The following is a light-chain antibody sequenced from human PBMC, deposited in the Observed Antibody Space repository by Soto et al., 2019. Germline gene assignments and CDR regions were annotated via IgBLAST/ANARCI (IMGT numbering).Light chain of an antibody. Sequence: QSVLTHPPSASGTPGQRVTISCSGSSSNIGSNTVNWYQQLPGTAPKLLIYSNNQRPSGVPDRFSGSKSGTSASLAISGLQSEDEADYYCAAWDDSLNGVVFGGETKLTVL. J-gene: IGLJ2*01. CDR2: SNN. CDR3: AAWDDSLNGVV. CDR1: SSNIGSNT. V-gene: IGLV1-44*01.